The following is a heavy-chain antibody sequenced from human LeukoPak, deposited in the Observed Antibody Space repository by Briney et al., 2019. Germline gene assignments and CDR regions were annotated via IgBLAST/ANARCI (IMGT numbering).Heavy chain of an antibody. CDR1: GFTFSSYG. Sequence: GGSLRLSCAASGFTFSSYGMSWVRQAPGKGLGWVSAISGSGGSTYYADSVKGRSTTSRDNSKNTLYLQRNSLRAEDTAVYYCAKDRVRGGTYRYFDYWGQGTLVTVSS. D-gene: IGHD3-10*01. J-gene: IGHJ4*02. CDR2: ISGSGGST. CDR3: AKDRVRGGTYRYFDY. V-gene: IGHV3-23*01.